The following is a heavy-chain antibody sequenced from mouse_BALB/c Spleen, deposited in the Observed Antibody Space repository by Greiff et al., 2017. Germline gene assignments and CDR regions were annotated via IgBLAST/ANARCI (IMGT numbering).Heavy chain of an antibody. J-gene: IGHJ1*01. Sequence: EVMLVESGGGLVQPGGSLRLSCATSGFTFTDYYMSWVRQPPGKALEWLGFIRNKANGYTTEYSASVKGRFTISRDNSQSILYLQMNTLRAEDSATYYCARDYYGSPSYWYFDFWGAGTTVTVSS. CDR1: GFTFTDYY. D-gene: IGHD1-1*01. CDR2: IRNKANGYTT. CDR3: ARDYYGSPSYWYFDF. V-gene: IGHV7-3*02.